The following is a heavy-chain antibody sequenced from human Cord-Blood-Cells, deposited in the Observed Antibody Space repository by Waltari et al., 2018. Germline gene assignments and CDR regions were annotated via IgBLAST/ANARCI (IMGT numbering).Heavy chain of an antibody. CDR1: GGSLRGYY. D-gene: IGHD5-12*01. J-gene: IGHJ3*02. Sequence: QVQLQQWGEGLLKPSETLSLTCAVYGGSLRGYYWSGIRQPPGKGLEWIGEINHSGSTNYNPSLKSRVTISVDTSKNQFSLKLSSVTAADTAVYYCARRGYAFDIWGQGTMVTVSS. CDR2: INHSGST. CDR3: ARRGYAFDI. V-gene: IGHV4-34*01.